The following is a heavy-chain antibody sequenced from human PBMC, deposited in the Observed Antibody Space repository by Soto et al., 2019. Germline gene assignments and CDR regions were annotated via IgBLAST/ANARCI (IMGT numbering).Heavy chain of an antibody. J-gene: IGHJ4*02. CDR2: ISSTTNYI. V-gene: IGHV3-21*04. Sequence: VGSLRRSCAASGCTCHRYSMNWVRQAPGKGLEWVSSISSTTNYIYYGASMKGRFTISRDNSKNSLYLEMNSLRAEDTAVYYCARESEDRTSNFDYWGQGFLVTGTS. CDR3: ARESEDRTSNFDY. CDR1: GCTCHRYS.